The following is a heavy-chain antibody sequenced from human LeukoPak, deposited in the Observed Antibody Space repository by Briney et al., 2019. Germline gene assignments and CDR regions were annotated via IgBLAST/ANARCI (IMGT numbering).Heavy chain of an antibody. CDR1: GFTFSSYA. Sequence: GGSLRLSCAASGFTFSSYAMHWARQAPGKGLEWVAVISYDGSNKYYADSVKGRVTISRDNSKNTQYLQMNSLRAEDTAVYYCARDSSGFGESPSPFDYWGQGTLVTVSS. J-gene: IGHJ4*02. D-gene: IGHD3-10*01. CDR2: ISYDGSNK. V-gene: IGHV3-30*04. CDR3: ARDSSGFGESPSPFDY.